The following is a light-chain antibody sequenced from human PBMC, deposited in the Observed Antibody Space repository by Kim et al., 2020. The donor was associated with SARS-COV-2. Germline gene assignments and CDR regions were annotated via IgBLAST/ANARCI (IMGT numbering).Light chain of an antibody. CDR2: GAS. Sequence: EIVLTQSPGTLSLSPGERATLSCRASQIVSNNYLAWYQQKPGQAPRLLIYGASSRATGIPDRFSGSGSGTDFTLTISRLESEDFAVYYCQQYDTSPSCTFGQGTKLEI. CDR1: QIVSNNY. V-gene: IGKV3-20*01. J-gene: IGKJ2*02. CDR3: QQYDTSPSCT.